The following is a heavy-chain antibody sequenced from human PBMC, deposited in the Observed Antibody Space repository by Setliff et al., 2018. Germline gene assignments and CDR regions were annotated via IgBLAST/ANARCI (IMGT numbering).Heavy chain of an antibody. Sequence: SETLSLTCTVSGGSFGTYYWSWIRQPPGKGLEWIGHVYYSGIANYNPSLKSRVTISVDTSKNQFSLKLTSVTAADTAVYYCARTGTYRYFDYWGQGALVTVSS. CDR2: VYYSGIA. CDR1: GGSFGTYY. J-gene: IGHJ4*02. V-gene: IGHV4-59*08. D-gene: IGHD1-1*01. CDR3: ARTGTYRYFDY.